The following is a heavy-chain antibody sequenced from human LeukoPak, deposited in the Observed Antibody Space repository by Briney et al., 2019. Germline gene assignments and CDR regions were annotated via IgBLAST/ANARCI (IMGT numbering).Heavy chain of an antibody. J-gene: IGHJ4*02. CDR2: IRYDGSNK. D-gene: IGHD2-8*01. CDR3: AKGPGGGYAIMPYFDY. CDR1: GFTFSSYG. Sequence: GGSLRLSCAASGFTFSSYGMHWVRQAPGKGLECVAFIRYDGSNKYYADSVKGRFTISRDNSKNTPYLQMNSLRAEDTAVYYCAKGPGGGYAIMPYFDYWGQGTLVTVSS. V-gene: IGHV3-30*02.